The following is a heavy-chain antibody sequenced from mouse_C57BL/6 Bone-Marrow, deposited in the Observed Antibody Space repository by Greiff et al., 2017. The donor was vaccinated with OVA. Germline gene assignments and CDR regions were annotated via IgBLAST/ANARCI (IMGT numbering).Heavy chain of an antibody. CDR3: ARAIYDGYSYYFDY. D-gene: IGHD2-3*01. V-gene: IGHV5-17*01. CDR2: ISSGSSTI. CDR1: GFTFSDYG. J-gene: IGHJ2*01. Sequence: EVMLVESGGGLVKPGGSLKLSCAASGFTFSDYGMHWVRQAPEKGLEWVAYISSGSSTIYYADTVKGRFTISRDNAKNTLFLQMTSLRSEDTAMYYCARAIYDGYSYYFDYWGQGTTLTVSS.